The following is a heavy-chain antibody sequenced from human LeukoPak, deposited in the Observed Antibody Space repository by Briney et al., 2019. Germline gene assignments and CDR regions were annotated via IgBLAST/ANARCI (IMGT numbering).Heavy chain of an antibody. CDR1: GGSITGKNDY. Sequence: PSETLSLTCTVSGGSITGKNDYWGWIRQTPGKGLEWIGTVFHTGITHYNPSLKSRISISVDTSKNQFSLNLNSVTAADTALYYCARHGILTDHSVRFWGQGILVNISA. J-gene: IGHJ4*02. CDR3: ARHGILTDHSVRF. D-gene: IGHD3-9*01. CDR2: VFHTGIT. V-gene: IGHV4-39*01.